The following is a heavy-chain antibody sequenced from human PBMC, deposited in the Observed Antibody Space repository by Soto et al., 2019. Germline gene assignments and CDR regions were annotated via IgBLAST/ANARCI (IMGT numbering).Heavy chain of an antibody. CDR2: VNPNSGET. CDR3: ARIAMPARPRWYNWFDP. J-gene: IGHJ5*02. Sequence: QEQLVQSAAEVKKPGASVKVSCMTSGYTFNDYEINWVRQATGQGLEWIGWVNPNSGETGYAQRFQGRVTMTTSSSLSTAYLELSSLTSDDTAVYYCARIAMPARPRWYNWFDPWGQGTLVTVSS. V-gene: IGHV1-8*02. CDR1: GYTFNDYE. D-gene: IGHD2-2*01.